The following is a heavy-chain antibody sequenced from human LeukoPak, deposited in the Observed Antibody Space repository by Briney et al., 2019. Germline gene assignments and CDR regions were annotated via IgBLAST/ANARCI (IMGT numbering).Heavy chain of an antibody. D-gene: IGHD3-22*01. V-gene: IGHV4-34*01. CDR1: GGPFSGYY. CDR3: ARGPPLNPGDYDSSGYYYFDY. CDR2: VKYTGST. Sequence: SETLSLTCAVYGGPFSGYYWTWIRQTPGKGLEWIGEVKYTGSTNCNPSLKSRVTTSVDMSKNQFFLMLTSVTAADTAVYYCARGPPLNPGDYDSSGYYYFDYWGQGTLVTVSS. J-gene: IGHJ4*02.